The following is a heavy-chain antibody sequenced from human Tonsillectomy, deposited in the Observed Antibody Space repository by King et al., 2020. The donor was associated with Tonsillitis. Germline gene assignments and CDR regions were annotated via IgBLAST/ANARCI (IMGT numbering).Heavy chain of an antibody. J-gene: IGHJ4*02. Sequence: VQLVESGGGVVQPGRSLRLSCAASGFTFSSYGMHWVRQAPGKGLEGVAFISYDGSNKYYADSVKGRFTISRDNSKNTLYLQMNSLRVEDTAVYYCAKDYRRYDYYFDYWGQGTLVTVSS. CDR1: GFTFSSYG. D-gene: IGHD5-12*01. CDR2: ISYDGSNK. V-gene: IGHV3-30*18. CDR3: AKDYRRYDYYFDY.